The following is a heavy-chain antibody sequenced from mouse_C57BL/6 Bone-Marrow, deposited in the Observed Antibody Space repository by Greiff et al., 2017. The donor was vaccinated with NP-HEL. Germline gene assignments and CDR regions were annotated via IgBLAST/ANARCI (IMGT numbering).Heavy chain of an antibody. V-gene: IGHV5-6*01. CDR3: ARHYYGSSWYYYAMDY. CDR1: GFTFSSYG. J-gene: IGHJ4*01. D-gene: IGHD1-1*01. CDR2: ISSGGSYT. Sequence: EVHLVESGGDLVKPGGSLKLSCAASGFTFSSYGMSWVRQTPDKRLEWVATISSGGSYTYHPDSVKGRFTISRDNAKNTLYLQMSSLKSEDTAMYYCARHYYGSSWYYYAMDYWGQGTSVTVSS.